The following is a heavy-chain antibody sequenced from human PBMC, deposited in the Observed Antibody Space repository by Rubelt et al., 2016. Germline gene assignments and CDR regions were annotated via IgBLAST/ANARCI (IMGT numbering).Heavy chain of an antibody. D-gene: IGHD3-3*01. J-gene: IGHJ5*02. CDR1: GYTFTSYG. CDR2: ISAYNGNT. CDR3: ARMVNEFWGGYHNWFDP. V-gene: IGHV1-18*01. Sequence: QVQLVQSGAEVKKPGASVKVSCKASGYTFTSYGISWVRQAPGQGLEWMGWISAYNGNTNYAQKLQGRGRMTTDTAQGTADMGLRSLSSDDTAVYYCARMVNEFWGGYHNWFDPWGQGTLVTVSS.